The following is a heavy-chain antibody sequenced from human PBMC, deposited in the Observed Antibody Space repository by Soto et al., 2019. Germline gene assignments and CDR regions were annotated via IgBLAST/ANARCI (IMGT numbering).Heavy chain of an antibody. CDR1: GGSISSSSYY. J-gene: IGHJ4*02. CDR2: IYYSGST. D-gene: IGHD4-17*01. CDR3: ARQVAYGDYLDY. Sequence: LSLTCTVSGGSISSSSYYWGWIRRPPGKGLEWIGSIYYSGSTYYNPSLKSRVTISVDASKNQFSLKLSSVTAADTAVYYCARQVAYGDYLDYWGQGTLVTVSS. V-gene: IGHV4-39*01.